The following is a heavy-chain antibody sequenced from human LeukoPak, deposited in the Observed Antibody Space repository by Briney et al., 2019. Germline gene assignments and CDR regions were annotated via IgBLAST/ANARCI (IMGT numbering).Heavy chain of an antibody. V-gene: IGHV4-34*09. D-gene: IGHD3-16*01. CDR2: INHSGST. J-gene: IGHJ4*02. CDR3: ARGGFFDY. CDR1: GGSFSGYY. Sequence: SETLSLTCAVYGGSFSGYYWSSIRQPPGKGLEWIGEINHSGSTNYNPSLKSRVTISVDTSKNQFSLKLSSVTAADTAVYYCARGGFFDYWGQGTLVTVSS.